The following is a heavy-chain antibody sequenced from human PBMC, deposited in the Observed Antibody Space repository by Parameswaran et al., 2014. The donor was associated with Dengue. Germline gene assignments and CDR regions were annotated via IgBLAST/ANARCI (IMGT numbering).Heavy chain of an antibody. J-gene: IGHJ5*02. CDR3: ARDSPWGSGGKSLP. V-gene: IGHV1-2*02. CDR2: INPNSGGT. D-gene: IGHD3-10*01. Sequence: WVRQAPGQGFEWMGWINPNSGGTNYAQKFQGRVTMTRDTSINTAYMELSRLRSDDTAVYYCARDSPWGSGGKSLPWGQGTLVTVSS.